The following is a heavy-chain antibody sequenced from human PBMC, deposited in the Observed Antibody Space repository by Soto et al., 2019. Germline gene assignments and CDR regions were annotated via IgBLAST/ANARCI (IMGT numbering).Heavy chain of an antibody. CDR1: GGSISSGGYS. D-gene: IGHD3-10*01. CDR3: ARAHGSGWGAFDI. J-gene: IGHJ3*02. CDR2: IYHSGST. V-gene: IGHV4-30-2*01. Sequence: TSETLSLTCAVSGGSISSGGYSWSWIRQPPGKGLEWIGYIYHSGSTYYNPSLKSRVTISVDRSKNQFSLKLSSVTAADTAVYYCARAHGSGWGAFDIWGQGTRVTVSS.